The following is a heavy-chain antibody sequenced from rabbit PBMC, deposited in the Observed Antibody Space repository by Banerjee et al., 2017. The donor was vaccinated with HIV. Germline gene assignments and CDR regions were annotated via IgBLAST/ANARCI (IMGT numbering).Heavy chain of an antibody. CDR1: GIDFSSNA. CDR3: ARDLAGVIGWNFNL. V-gene: IGHV1S45*01. CDR2: IYAGSSGST. J-gene: IGHJ4*01. D-gene: IGHD4-1*01. Sequence: QEQLVESGGGLVTLGGSLKLSCKASGIDFSSNAMCWVRQAPGKGLEWIACIYAGSSGSTYYASWAKGRFTISKTSSTTVTLQMTSLTAADTATYFCARDLAGVIGWNFNLWGQGTLVTVS.